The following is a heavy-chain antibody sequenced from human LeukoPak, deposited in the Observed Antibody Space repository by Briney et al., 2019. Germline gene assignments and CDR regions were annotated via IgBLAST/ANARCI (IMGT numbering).Heavy chain of an antibody. CDR3: ARGDSAPYFLPSRLPY. J-gene: IGHJ4*02. D-gene: IGHD3-22*01. CDR1: GFFFGDFG. Sequence: GGSLRLSCAASGFFFGDFGMNWVRQSPRKGLEWVSSISPGSDFTYYADSMKGRFTISRDNAKSSLYLQMNSLRADDTAVYYCARGDSAPYFLPSRLPYWGQGILVTVSS. V-gene: IGHV3-21*06. CDR2: ISPGSDFT.